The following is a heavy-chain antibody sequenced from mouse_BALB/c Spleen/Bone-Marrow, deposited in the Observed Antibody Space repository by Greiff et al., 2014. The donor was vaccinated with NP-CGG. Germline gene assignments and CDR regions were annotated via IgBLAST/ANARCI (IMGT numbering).Heavy chain of an antibody. V-gene: IGHV1-14*01. CDR3: ARPYYYGSSGDSWFAY. CDR2: INPYNDGT. CDR1: GYTFTSYV. Sequence: VQLQQSGPELVKPGASVKMSCKASGYTFTSYVMHWVKQKPGQGLEWIGYINPYNDGTKYNEKFKGKATLTSDKSSSTAYMELSSLTSEDSAVHYCARPYYYGSSGDSWFAYWGQGTLVTVSA. D-gene: IGHD1-1*01. J-gene: IGHJ3*01.